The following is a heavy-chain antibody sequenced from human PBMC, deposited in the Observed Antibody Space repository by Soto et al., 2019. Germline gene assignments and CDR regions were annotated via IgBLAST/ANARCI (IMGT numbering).Heavy chain of an antibody. J-gene: IGHJ5*02. CDR2: ISSSSSYI. CDR3: ARAYLPYCSSPSCSGWFAP. Sequence: PGGSLRLSCAASGFTFSSYAMSWVRQAPGKGLEWGSSISSSSSYIYYADSVKGRFTISRDNAKNSLYLQMNSLRAEDTAVYYCARAYLPYCSSPSCSGWFAPWGQGTLVTVSS. D-gene: IGHD2-2*01. CDR1: GFTFSSYA. V-gene: IGHV3-21*01.